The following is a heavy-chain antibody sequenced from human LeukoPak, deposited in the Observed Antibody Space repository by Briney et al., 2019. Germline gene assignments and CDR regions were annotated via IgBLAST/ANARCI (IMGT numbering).Heavy chain of an antibody. J-gene: IGHJ4*02. CDR1: GFTFSNTW. CDR3: ATLTVRGVINI. D-gene: IGHD3-10*01. CDR2: IQSKTDGGAT. Sequence: GGSLRLSCAASGFTFSNTWMNWVRHAPGQGLGWVGRIQSKTDGGATEYAAPVKGRFTLSRDDSKTTLYLKMNSLKPEDTAVYYCATLTVRGVINIWGQGNLVTVSS. V-gene: IGHV3-15*01.